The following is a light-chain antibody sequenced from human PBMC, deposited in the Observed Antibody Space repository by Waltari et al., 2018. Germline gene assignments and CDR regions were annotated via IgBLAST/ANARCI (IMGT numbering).Light chain of an antibody. CDR3: RSDTSTDTVV. Sequence: QSALTQPASVSGSPGQSITISCTGTSSDVGGYNSFSWYQQYPGKAPKLIVDEVTNRPSRVSNRFSGSKSGNTASLTISGLQAEEEADYYCRSDTSTDTVVFGGGTKLTVL. CDR1: SSDVGGYNS. CDR2: EVT. V-gene: IGLV2-14*01. J-gene: IGLJ2*01.